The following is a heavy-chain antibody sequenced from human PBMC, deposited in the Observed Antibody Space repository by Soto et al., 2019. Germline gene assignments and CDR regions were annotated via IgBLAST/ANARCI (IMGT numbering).Heavy chain of an antibody. CDR2: ISPRTTYK. CDR3: SRGGGGGLFDL. V-gene: IGHV3-11*06. Sequence: PGGSLRLSCASSGFTFSDHYMSWIRRSPGKGLEFLSYISPRTTYKNYADSVKGRFTISRDNAKNSLYLQLNSLRAEDTAIYYCSRGGGGGLFDLWGQGTFVTFSS. J-gene: IGHJ4*02. D-gene: IGHD2-21*01. CDR1: GFTFSDHY.